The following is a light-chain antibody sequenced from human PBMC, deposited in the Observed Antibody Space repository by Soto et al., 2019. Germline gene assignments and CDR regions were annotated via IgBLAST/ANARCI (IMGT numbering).Light chain of an antibody. CDR1: QNVRRW. Sequence: DIQMTQSPSSLSASVGDRVTITCRASQNVRRWLAWYQQKPGKAPKVLMYDASSLQSGVPPRFSGSGSGTDFTLTISSLQADDFATYYCQQYDSYPITFGGGTKVDIK. V-gene: IGKV1-5*01. CDR2: DAS. J-gene: IGKJ4*01. CDR3: QQYDSYPIT.